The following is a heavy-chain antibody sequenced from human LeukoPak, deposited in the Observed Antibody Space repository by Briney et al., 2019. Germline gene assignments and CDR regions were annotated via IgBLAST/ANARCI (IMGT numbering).Heavy chain of an antibody. CDR2: ISSSGSTI. J-gene: IGHJ4*02. Sequence: GGSLRLSCAASGFTFSDYYMSWIRQAPGKGLEWVSYISSSGSTIYYADSVKGRVTISRDNAKNSLYLQMNSLRAEDTAVYYCASIAAADPFDYWGQGTLVTVSS. V-gene: IGHV3-11*04. CDR1: GFTFSDYY. CDR3: ASIAAADPFDY. D-gene: IGHD6-13*01.